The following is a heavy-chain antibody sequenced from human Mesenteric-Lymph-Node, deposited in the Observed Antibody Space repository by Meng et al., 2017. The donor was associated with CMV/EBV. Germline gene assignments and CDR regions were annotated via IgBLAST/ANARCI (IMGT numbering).Heavy chain of an antibody. Sequence: GESLKISCAASGFTFSTYAMHWVRQAPGKGLEWVAVVSYGGNDKYYADSVKGRFTISRDNSKSTLFLQMNSLRGEDTAVYYCAISSTYYYGMDVWGQGTTVTVSS. V-gene: IGHV3-30*14. CDR2: VSYGGNDK. D-gene: IGHD2-2*01. CDR3: AISSTYYYGMDV. J-gene: IGHJ6*02. CDR1: GFTFSTYA.